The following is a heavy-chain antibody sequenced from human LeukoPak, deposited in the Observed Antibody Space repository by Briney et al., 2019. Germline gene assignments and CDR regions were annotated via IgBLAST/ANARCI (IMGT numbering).Heavy chain of an antibody. Sequence: GASVKVSCKASGYTFTGYYMHWVRQAPGQGLEWMGWINPNSGGTNYAQKFQGRVTMTRGTSISTAYMELSRLRSDDTAAYYCARDMQWLVHWFDPWGQGTLVTVSS. CDR1: GYTFTGYY. J-gene: IGHJ5*02. CDR2: INPNSGGT. D-gene: IGHD6-19*01. CDR3: ARDMQWLVHWFDP. V-gene: IGHV1-2*02.